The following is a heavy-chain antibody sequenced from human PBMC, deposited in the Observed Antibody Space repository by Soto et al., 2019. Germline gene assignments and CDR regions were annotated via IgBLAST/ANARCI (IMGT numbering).Heavy chain of an antibody. CDR3: AREVQVHTPAFVY. V-gene: IGHV1-69*19. Sequence: QVQLVQSGAEMKKPGSSVKVSCQSSGGTFNTYAMNWVRQAPGQGPEWMGDISPMFGAANYAPKFQGRVTITADESKCTSYMKLSSLTSEDTALYFCAREVQVHTPAFVYWGQGTLVTVSS. CDR2: ISPMFGAA. J-gene: IGHJ4*02. CDR1: GGTFNTYA. D-gene: IGHD3-10*01.